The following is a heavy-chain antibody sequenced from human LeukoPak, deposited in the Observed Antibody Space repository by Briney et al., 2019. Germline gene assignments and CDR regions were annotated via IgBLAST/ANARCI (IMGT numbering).Heavy chain of an antibody. V-gene: IGHV3-48*03. J-gene: IGHJ5*02. CDR1: GFTFSSYE. CDR3: ARDYYGSGSYPARDSGWFDP. CDR2: ISSSGSTI. Sequence: GGSLRLSCAASGFTFSSYEMNWVRQAPGKGLEWVSYISSSGSTIYYADSVKGRFTISRDNAKNSLYLQMNSLRAEDTAVYYCARDYYGSGSYPARDSGWFDPWGQGTLVTVSS. D-gene: IGHD3-10*01.